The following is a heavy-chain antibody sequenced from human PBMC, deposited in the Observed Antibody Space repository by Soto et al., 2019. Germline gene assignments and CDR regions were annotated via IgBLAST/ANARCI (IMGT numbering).Heavy chain of an antibody. D-gene: IGHD6-19*01. CDR3: ASSSGLLRKYGMDV. CDR2: IIPIFGTA. J-gene: IGHJ6*02. Sequence: SAKASYKASAGSFIRYAISWVRQAPGQGLEWMGGIIPIFGTANYAQKFQGRVTITADKSTSTAYMELSSLRSEDTAVYYCASSSGLLRKYGMDVWGQGTTVTVSS. CDR1: AGSFIRYA. V-gene: IGHV1-69*06.